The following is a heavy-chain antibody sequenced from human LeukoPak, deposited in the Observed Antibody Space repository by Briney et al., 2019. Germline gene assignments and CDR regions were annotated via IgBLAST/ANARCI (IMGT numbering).Heavy chain of an antibody. D-gene: IGHD3-10*01. J-gene: IGHJ4*02. CDR2: IYYSGST. V-gene: IGHV4-39*01. Sequence: PSETLSLTCTVSGGSISSSSYYWGWIRQPPGQGLEWIVSIYYSGSTYYNPSLKSRVTISLYTSKNQFSLKLSSVTAADTAVYYCARHGSTDLNLHWGQGTLVTVSS. CDR1: GGSISSSSYY. CDR3: ARHGSTDLNLH.